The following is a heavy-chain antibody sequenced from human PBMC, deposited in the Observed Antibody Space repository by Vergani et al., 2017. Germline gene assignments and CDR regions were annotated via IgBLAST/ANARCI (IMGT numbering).Heavy chain of an antibody. D-gene: IGHD3-22*01. CDR1: GGSISSGSYY. J-gene: IGHJ4*02. V-gene: IGHV4-61*02. CDR2: IYTSGST. Sequence: QVQLQESGPGLVKPSQTLSLTCTVSGGSISSGSYYWSWIRQPAGKGLEWIGRIYTSGSTNYNPSLKSRVTISVDTSKNQFSLKLSSVTAADTAVYYCAREAYYYDSSGYYGYYFDYWGQGTLVTVSS. CDR3: AREAYYYDSSGYYGYYFDY.